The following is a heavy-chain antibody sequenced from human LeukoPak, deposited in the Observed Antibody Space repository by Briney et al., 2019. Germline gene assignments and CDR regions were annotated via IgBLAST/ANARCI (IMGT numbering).Heavy chain of an antibody. CDR2: ISYDGSNK. CDR1: GFTLSSFS. V-gene: IGHV3-30*03. J-gene: IGHJ4*02. CDR3: ARENSGYDSGLDY. D-gene: IGHD5-12*01. Sequence: GGSLRLSCAATGFTLSSFSMHWVRQAPGKGLEWVAVISYDGSNKYYADSVKGRFTISRDNSKNTLYLQMNSLRAEDTAVYYCARENSGYDSGLDYWGQGTLVTVSS.